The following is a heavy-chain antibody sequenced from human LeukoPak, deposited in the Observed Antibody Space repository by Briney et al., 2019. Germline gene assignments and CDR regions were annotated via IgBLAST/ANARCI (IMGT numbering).Heavy chain of an antibody. CDR2: INWNGGST. CDR1: GFTFDDYG. V-gene: IGHV3-20*04. Sequence: GSLRLSCAASGFTFDDYGMSWVRQAPGKGLEWVSGINWNGGSTGYADSVKGRFTISRDNAKNSLYLQMNRLRAEDTALYYCARDQPYYDFWSDSYYYYMDVWGKGTTVTVSS. J-gene: IGHJ6*03. CDR3: ARDQPYYDFWSDSYYYYMDV. D-gene: IGHD3-3*01.